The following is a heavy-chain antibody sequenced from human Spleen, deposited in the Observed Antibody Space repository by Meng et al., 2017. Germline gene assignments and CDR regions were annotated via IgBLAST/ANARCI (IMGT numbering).Heavy chain of an antibody. CDR1: GFTFSSYA. J-gene: IGHJ4*02. D-gene: IGHD3-10*01. V-gene: IGHV3-23*01. CDR3: AKVSSPYGSGSYHLVKPKHFDY. Sequence: GESLKISCAASGFTFSSYAMSWVRQAPGKGLEWVSAISGSGGSTYYADSVKGRFTISRDNSENTLYLQMNSLRAEDAAVYYCAKVSSPYGSGSYHLVKPKHFDYWGQGTLVTVSS. CDR2: ISGSGGST.